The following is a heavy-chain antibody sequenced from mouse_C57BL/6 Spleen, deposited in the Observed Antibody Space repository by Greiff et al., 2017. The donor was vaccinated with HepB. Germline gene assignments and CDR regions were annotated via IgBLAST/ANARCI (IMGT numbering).Heavy chain of an antibody. V-gene: IGHV1-4*01. CDR2: INPSSGYT. CDR3: ARDYGSSYGFAY. Sequence: QVQLQQSGAELARPGASVKMSCKASGYTFTSYTMHWVKQRPGQGLEWIGYINPSSGYTKYNQKFKDKATLTADKTSSTAYMQLSSLTSEDSAVYYCARDYGSSYGFAYWGQGTLVTVSA. CDR1: GYTFTSYT. J-gene: IGHJ3*01. D-gene: IGHD1-1*01.